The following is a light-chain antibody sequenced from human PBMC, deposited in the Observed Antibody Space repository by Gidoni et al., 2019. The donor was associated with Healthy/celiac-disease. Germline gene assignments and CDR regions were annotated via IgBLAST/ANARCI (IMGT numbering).Light chain of an antibody. CDR3: QQDESYPWT. J-gene: IGKJ1*01. V-gene: IGKV1-5*03. Sequence: DIQMTQSPSTLSASVGHRVTITCRASQSISTWLPWYQHKPGKAPSLLIYQASTLQRGVPSRFSGSGSGTEFTLTITSLQPDDFATYYCQQDESYPWTFGQGTKVEIK. CDR1: QSISTW. CDR2: QAS.